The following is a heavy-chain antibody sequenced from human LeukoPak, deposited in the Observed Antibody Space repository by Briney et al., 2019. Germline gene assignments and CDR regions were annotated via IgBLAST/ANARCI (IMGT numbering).Heavy chain of an antibody. Sequence: GGSLRLSCAASGFTFSSYSMNWVRQAPGKGLKWVSYISSSSSTIYYADSVKGRFTISRDNAKNSLYLQMNSLRAEDTAVYYCARDGYSSGWYYYYYYMDVWGKGTTVTVSS. CDR2: ISSSSSTI. D-gene: IGHD6-19*01. CDR3: ARDGYSSGWYYYYYYMDV. CDR1: GFTFSSYS. V-gene: IGHV3-48*04. J-gene: IGHJ6*03.